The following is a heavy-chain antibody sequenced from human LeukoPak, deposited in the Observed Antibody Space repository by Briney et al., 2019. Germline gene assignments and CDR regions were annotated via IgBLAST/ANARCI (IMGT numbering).Heavy chain of an antibody. V-gene: IGHV3-23*01. CDR2: ISGSGGST. CDR1: GFTFSSYA. J-gene: IGHJ5*02. Sequence: HPGGSLRLSCAASGFTFSSYAMSWVRQAPGKGLEWVSAISGSGGSTYYADSVKGRFTISRDNSKNTLYLQMNSLRAEDTAVYYCAKAGDDYDSSGYPENNWFDPWGQGTLVTVSS. CDR3: AKAGDDYDSSGYPENNWFDP. D-gene: IGHD3-22*01.